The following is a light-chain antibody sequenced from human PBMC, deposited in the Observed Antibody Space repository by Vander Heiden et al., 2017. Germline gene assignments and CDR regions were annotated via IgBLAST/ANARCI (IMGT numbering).Light chain of an antibody. J-gene: IGLJ2*01. Sequence: QSVLTQPPSVSRAPGQTVTISCTGPCSNIRAGYDVHWYRQLPGTAPKLLIYGSSNRPSGVPDRFSGSKSGTSASLAITGLQAEDEADYYCQSYDSSLSGSVFGGGTKLTVL. CDR1: CSNIRAGYD. CDR2: GSS. V-gene: IGLV1-40*01. CDR3: QSYDSSLSGSV.